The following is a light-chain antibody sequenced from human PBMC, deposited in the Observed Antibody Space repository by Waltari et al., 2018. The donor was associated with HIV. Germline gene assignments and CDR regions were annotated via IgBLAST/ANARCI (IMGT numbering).Light chain of an antibody. V-gene: IGLV3-21*04. J-gene: IGLJ2*01. CDR2: YDT. CDR1: NIGRNS. Sequence: SPVLTQPPSVSVAPGQTASITCGAHNIGRNSVHWYQQKPGQAPVLVMVYDTDRPAGILERLSGSNSANTAILTISRVGAGDEADYYCQVWDSSTDHVVFGGGTKLTVL. CDR3: QVWDSSTDHVV.